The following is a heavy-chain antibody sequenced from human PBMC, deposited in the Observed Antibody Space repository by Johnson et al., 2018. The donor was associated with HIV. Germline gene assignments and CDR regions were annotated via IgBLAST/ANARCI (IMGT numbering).Heavy chain of an antibody. Sequence: VQLVESGGGVVQPGRSLRLSCAASGFTFSSYAMHWVRQAPGKGLEWVAVISYDGSNKYYADSVKGRFTISRDNSKNTLYLQMNSLRAEDTAVYYCARGGDGYNSRFREPFGAFDIWGQGTMVTVSS. D-gene: IGHD5-24*01. CDR2: ISYDGSNK. V-gene: IGHV3-30*04. CDR3: ARGGDGYNSRFREPFGAFDI. CDR1: GFTFSSYA. J-gene: IGHJ3*02.